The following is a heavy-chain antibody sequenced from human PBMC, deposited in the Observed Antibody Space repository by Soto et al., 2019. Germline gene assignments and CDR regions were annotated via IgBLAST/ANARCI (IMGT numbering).Heavy chain of an antibody. J-gene: IGHJ6*02. CDR1: GFTFSSYG. CDR2: IWYDGGNK. CDR3: ARATEASYGMDV. V-gene: IGHV3-33*01. Sequence: GGSLRLSCAASGFTFSSYGMHWVRQAPGKGLEWVAVIWYDGGNKYYADSVKGRFTISRDNSKNTLYLQMNSLRAEDTAVYYCARATEASYGMDVWGQGTTVTVSS.